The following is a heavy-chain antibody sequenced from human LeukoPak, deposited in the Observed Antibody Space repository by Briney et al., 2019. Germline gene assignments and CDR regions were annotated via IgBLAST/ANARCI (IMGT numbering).Heavy chain of an antibody. D-gene: IGHD2-2*01. CDR1: GFFFSSHG. Sequence: GGSLRPSCATSGFFFSSHGLHWVRQAPGQGLEWLAVISFDGKNKFYADSVKGRFTISRDNPRNTLYLQMNSLRPEDTSVYYCARAESGYCSSTSCSPYYFDYWGQGTLVTVSS. J-gene: IGHJ4*02. CDR2: ISFDGKNK. CDR3: ARAESGYCSSTSCSPYYFDY. V-gene: IGHV3-30*04.